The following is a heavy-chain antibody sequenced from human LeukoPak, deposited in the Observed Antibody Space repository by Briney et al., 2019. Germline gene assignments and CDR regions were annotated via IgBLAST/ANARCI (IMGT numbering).Heavy chain of an antibody. CDR2: IYYSGST. CDR1: GGSISSYY. J-gene: IGHJ4*02. D-gene: IGHD6-13*01. CDR3: ARADSSSWFD. V-gene: IGHV4-59*01. Sequence: SEALSLTCTVSGGSISSYYWSWIRQPPGKGLEWIGYIYYSGSTNYNPSLKSRVTISADTSKNQFSLKLSSVTAADTAVYYCARADSSSWFDWGQGTLVTVSS.